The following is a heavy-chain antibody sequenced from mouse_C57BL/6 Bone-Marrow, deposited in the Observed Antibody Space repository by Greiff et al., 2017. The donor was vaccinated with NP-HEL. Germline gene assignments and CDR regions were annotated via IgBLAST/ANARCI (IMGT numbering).Heavy chain of an antibody. CDR2: IRNKANGYTT. CDR1: GFTFTDYY. J-gene: IGHJ4*01. CDR3: ARSIYYDDADDPFYAMDY. V-gene: IGHV7-3*01. D-gene: IGHD2-4*01. Sequence: EVKLVESGGGLVQPGGSLSLSCAASGFTFTDYYMSWVRQPPGKALEWLVFIRNKANGYTTEYSASVKGRFTISSDNSQSILYLQMNALRDEDSATYYCARSIYYDDADDPFYAMDYWGQGTSVTVSA.